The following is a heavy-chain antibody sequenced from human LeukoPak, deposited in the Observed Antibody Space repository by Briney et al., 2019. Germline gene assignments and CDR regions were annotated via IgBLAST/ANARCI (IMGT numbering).Heavy chain of an antibody. D-gene: IGHD5-18*01. J-gene: IGHJ5*02. Sequence: SETLSLTCTVSGGSISSSSYYWSWIRQPAGKGLEWIGRIYSRGSTCYNPSLKSRVTISVDTSKNQFSLKLNSVTAADTAVYYCARNSYGHLNWFDPWGQGTLVTVSS. CDR3: ARNSYGHLNWFDP. V-gene: IGHV4-61*02. CDR2: IYSRGST. CDR1: GGSISSSSYY.